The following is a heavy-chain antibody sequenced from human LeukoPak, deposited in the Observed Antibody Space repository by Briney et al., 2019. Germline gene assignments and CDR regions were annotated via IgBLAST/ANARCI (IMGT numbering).Heavy chain of an antibody. V-gene: IGHV1-8*01. CDR1: GYTFTSYD. CDR3: ATRAWGAAAGIPYY. J-gene: IGHJ4*02. D-gene: IGHD6-13*01. Sequence: VASVKVSCKASGYTFTSYDINWVRQATGQGLEWMGWMNPNSGNTGYAQKFQGRVTMTRNTSISTAYMELSSLRSEDTAVYYCATRAWGAAAGIPYYWGQGTLVTVSS. CDR2: MNPNSGNT.